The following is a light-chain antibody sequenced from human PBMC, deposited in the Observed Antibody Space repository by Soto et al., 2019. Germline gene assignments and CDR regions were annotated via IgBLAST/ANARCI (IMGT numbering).Light chain of an antibody. J-gene: IGKJ1*01. V-gene: IGKV1-27*01. CDR2: AAS. Sequence: DIQMTQSPSSLSASVGDRVTITCRASQGISNYLAWYQQKPWKVPKLLIYAASTLQSWFPSRFSGSGSGTEFTLNISSLQPEDVATYYCQKYNSAPLTFGQGTKVEIK. CDR1: QGISNY. CDR3: QKYNSAPLT.